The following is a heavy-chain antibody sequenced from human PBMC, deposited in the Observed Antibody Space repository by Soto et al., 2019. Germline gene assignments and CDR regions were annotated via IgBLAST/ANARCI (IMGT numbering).Heavy chain of an antibody. J-gene: IGHJ4*02. V-gene: IGHV3-33*01. D-gene: IGHD3-3*01. CDR3: ARAEDYDFWSGYSKSPALDY. CDR2: IWYDGSNK. CDR1: GFTFSSYG. Sequence: GGSLRLSCAASGFTFSSYGMHWVRQAPGKGLEWVAVIWYDGSNKYYADSVKGRFTISRDNSKNTLYLQMNSLRAEDTAVYYCARAEDYDFWSGYSKSPALDYWGQGTLVTVSS.